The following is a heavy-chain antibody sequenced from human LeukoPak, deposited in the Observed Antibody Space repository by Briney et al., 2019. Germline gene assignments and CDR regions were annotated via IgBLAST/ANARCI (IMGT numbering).Heavy chain of an antibody. CDR1: GYTFTGYY. J-gene: IGHJ4*02. Sequence: SVKVSCKASGYTFTGYYMDWVRQAPGQGLEWMGWINPNSGGTNYAQKFQGRVTMTRDTSTSTAYMELSRLRSDDTAVYYCARRGGGDGYNSDYWGQGTLVTVSS. D-gene: IGHD5-24*01. CDR3: ARRGGGDGYNSDY. CDR2: INPNSGGT. V-gene: IGHV1-2*02.